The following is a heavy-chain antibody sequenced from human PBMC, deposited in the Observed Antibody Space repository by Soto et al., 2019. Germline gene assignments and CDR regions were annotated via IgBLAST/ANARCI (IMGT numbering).Heavy chain of an antibody. J-gene: IGHJ5*02. CDR1: GYTFTSYG. CDR3: AQVGYSSSWYWFDP. D-gene: IGHD6-13*01. V-gene: IGHV1-18*01. CDR2: ISAYNGNT. Sequence: ASVKVSCKASGYTFTSYGISWVRQAPGQGLEWMGWISAYNGNTNYAQKLQGRVTMTTDTSTSTAYMELRSLRSDDTAVYYCAQVGYSSSWYWFDPWGQGTWSPSPQ.